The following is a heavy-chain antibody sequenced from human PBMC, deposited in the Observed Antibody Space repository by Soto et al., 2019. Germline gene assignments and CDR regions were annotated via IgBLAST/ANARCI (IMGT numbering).Heavy chain of an antibody. V-gene: IGHV3-23*01. CDR3: AKARGRRTTVTTPQGYFDL. D-gene: IGHD4-17*01. CDR1: GFTFSSYA. J-gene: IGHJ2*01. Sequence: EVQLLESGGGLVQPGGSLRLSCAASGFTFSSYAMSWVRQAPGKGLEWVSAISGSGGSTYYADSVKGRFTISRDNSKNTLYLQMNSLIAEDTAVYYCAKARGRRTTVTTPQGYFDLWGRGTLVTVSS. CDR2: ISGSGGST.